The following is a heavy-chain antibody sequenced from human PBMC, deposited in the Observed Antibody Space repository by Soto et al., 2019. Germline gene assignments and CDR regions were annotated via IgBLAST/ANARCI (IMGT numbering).Heavy chain of an antibody. CDR1: GFSLSTSGVG. Sequence: QITLKESGPTLVKPTQTLTLTCTFSGFSLSTSGVGVCWIRLPPGKALEWLALIYWDDDKLYSPSLKSRLTLAKDTSKIQVVLTMTSIDPVKTATYYYAHTEMGTNLDYWGKGTPVTVSS. V-gene: IGHV2-5*02. CDR3: AHTEMGTNLDY. D-gene: IGHD7-27*01. CDR2: IYWDDDK. J-gene: IGHJ4*02.